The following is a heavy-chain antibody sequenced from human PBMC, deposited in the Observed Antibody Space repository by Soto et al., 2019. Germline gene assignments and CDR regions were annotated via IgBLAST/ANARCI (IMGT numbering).Heavy chain of an antibody. V-gene: IGHV3-49*03. CDR3: TRGREWELLLSHY. CDR2: IRSKAYGGTT. CDR1: GFTFGDYA. Sequence: EVQLVESGGGLVQPGRSLRLSCTTSGFTFGDYAMSWFRQAPGKGLEWVGFIRSKAYGGTTEYAASVKGRFTFSRDDSKSIAYLQMNSLKTEDTDVYYCTRGREWELLLSHYWGQGTLVTVSS. J-gene: IGHJ4*02. D-gene: IGHD1-26*01.